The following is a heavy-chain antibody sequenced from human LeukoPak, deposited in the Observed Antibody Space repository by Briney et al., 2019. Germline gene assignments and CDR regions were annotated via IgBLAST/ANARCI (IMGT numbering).Heavy chain of an antibody. CDR2: INPNSGGT. CDR1: GYTFTGYY. V-gene: IGHV1-2*02. Sequence: ASVKVSCKASGYTFTGYYMHWVRQAPGQGLEWMGWINPNSGGTNYAQKFQGRVTMTRDTSISTAYMELSRLRSDDTAVYYCARAVSLDYYYYYMDVWGKGTTVTISS. D-gene: IGHD3-16*02. J-gene: IGHJ6*03. CDR3: ARAVSLDYYYYYMDV.